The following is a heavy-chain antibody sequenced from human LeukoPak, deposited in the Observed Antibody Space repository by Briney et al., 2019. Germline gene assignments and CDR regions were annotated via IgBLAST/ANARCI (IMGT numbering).Heavy chain of an antibody. CDR2: ISGSGGST. CDR1: GFTFSSYA. V-gene: IGHV3-23*01. J-gene: IGHJ6*03. Sequence: PGGSLRLSCAASGFTFSSYAMSWVRQAPGKGLEWVSVISGSGGSTYYVDSVKGRFTISRDNSKNTLYLQMNSLRAEDTAVYYCAKKFRFLEWRDYHYMDVWGKGTTVTVSS. CDR3: AKKFRFLEWRDYHYMDV. D-gene: IGHD3-3*01.